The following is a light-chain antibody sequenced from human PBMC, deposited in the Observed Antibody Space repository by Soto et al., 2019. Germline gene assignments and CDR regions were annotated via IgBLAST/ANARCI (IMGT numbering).Light chain of an antibody. Sequence: EIVLTQSPGTLSLSPGERATLSCRASQSVSSSYLAWYQQKPGQAPRLLIYGASSRATGIPDRFSGSGSGTDFTLTSSRLEPKDFAVYYCQQYGSSPMYTFGQGTKLEIK. CDR3: QQYGSSPMYT. V-gene: IGKV3-20*01. CDR2: GAS. CDR1: QSVSSSY. J-gene: IGKJ2*01.